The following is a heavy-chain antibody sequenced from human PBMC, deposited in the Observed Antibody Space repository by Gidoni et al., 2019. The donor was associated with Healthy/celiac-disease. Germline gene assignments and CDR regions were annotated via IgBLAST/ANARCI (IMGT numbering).Heavy chain of an antibody. J-gene: IGHJ4*02. V-gene: IGHV4-39*01. Sequence: QLQLQESGPGLVMPSENLSLTCTVAGGSVSSCSYYCGWIRQPPGMGLEWIGSIYYSGSTYYNPSLKSRVTISVDTSKNQFSLKLCSVTAADTAVYYCARHGSEYSSSSYPDYFDYWGQGTLVTVSS. D-gene: IGHD6-6*01. CDR1: GGSVSSCSYY. CDR2: IYYSGST. CDR3: ARHGSEYSSSSYPDYFDY.